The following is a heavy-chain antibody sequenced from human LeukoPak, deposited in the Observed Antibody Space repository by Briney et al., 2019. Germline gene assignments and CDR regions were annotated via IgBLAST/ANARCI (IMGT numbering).Heavy chain of an antibody. CDR2: ISGGDGST. CDR1: GFTFSSYA. J-gene: IGHJ4*02. Sequence: AGGSLRLSCAASGFTFSSYAMSWVRQAPGKGLEWVSTISGGDGSTYYAVSVKGRFTISRDNSKNTVYLQMNILRAEDTAVYYCAKSGLNRFDYWGQGTLVTVSS. D-gene: IGHD2-15*01. V-gene: IGHV3-23*01. CDR3: AKSGLNRFDY.